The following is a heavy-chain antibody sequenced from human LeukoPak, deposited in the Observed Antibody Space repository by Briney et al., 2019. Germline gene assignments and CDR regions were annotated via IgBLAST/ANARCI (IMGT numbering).Heavy chain of an antibody. CDR3: ARDSQRIVGPRDYYGMDV. CDR2: IYYSGST. CDR1: GGSISSYY. V-gene: IGHV4-59*01. D-gene: IGHD1-26*01. Sequence: SETLSLTCTVSGGSISSYYWSWIRQPPGKGLEWIGYIYYSGSTNYNPSLKSRVTISVDTSKNQFSLKLSSVTAADTAVYYCARDSQRIVGPRDYYGMDVWGQGTTVTVSS. J-gene: IGHJ6*02.